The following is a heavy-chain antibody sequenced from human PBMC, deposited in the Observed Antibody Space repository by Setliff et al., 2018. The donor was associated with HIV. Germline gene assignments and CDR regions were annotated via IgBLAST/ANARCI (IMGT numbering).Heavy chain of an antibody. Sequence: PGGSLRLSCAASGFTVSSTYMSWVRQAPGKGLEWVSTIYSGGSTYHADSVKGRFTLSRDTPKNTLFLQTTSLRPEDTAVYYCARVRLYNTALDYWGQGTLVTVSS. CDR1: GFTVSSTY. V-gene: IGHV3-53*05. J-gene: IGHJ4*02. D-gene: IGHD3-3*01. CDR2: IYSGGST. CDR3: ARVRLYNTALDY.